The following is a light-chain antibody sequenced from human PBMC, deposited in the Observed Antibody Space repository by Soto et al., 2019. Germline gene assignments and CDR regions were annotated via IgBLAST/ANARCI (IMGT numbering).Light chain of an antibody. CDR2: GAS. V-gene: IGKV3-20*01. CDR3: QKYGSSPWT. J-gene: IGKJ1*01. CDR1: QSVSSNY. Sequence: EIVLTQSPGTLSLSPGERATLSCRASQSVSSNYLAWYQQKPGQAPRLLIYGASSRATGIPDRFSGSGSGTDFTLTITRLEPEDFAVYYCQKYGSSPWTFGQGTKV.